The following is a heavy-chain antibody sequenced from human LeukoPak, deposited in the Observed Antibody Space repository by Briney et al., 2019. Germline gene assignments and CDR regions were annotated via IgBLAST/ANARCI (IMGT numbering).Heavy chain of an antibody. CDR1: AYTFTGYY. Sequence: SVTVSCKASAYTFTGYYMHWVRQPPGHGLEWMGWINPNSRGTNYAQKFQGRVTLTRDTSINTVYMELTTLTSDDTALYYCAVAPGDYWGQGTLVSVSA. CDR2: INPNSRGT. D-gene: IGHD2-21*01. J-gene: IGHJ4*02. V-gene: IGHV1-2*02. CDR3: AVAPGDY.